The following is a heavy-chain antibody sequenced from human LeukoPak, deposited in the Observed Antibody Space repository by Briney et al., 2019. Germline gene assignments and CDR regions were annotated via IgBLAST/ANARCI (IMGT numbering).Heavy chain of an antibody. D-gene: IGHD2-21*02. J-gene: IGHJ4*02. Sequence: GGSLRLSCAASGFTFSNYAMSWVRQAPGKGLEWFSAIGTGSSSTYYADSVKGRFTISRDNSKNTVYLQMTNLRAEDTALYYCAKRTYYGSDCYFDFWGQGTLVTVSS. CDR3: AKRTYYGSDCYFDF. V-gene: IGHV3-23*01. CDR1: GFTFSNYA. CDR2: IGTGSSST.